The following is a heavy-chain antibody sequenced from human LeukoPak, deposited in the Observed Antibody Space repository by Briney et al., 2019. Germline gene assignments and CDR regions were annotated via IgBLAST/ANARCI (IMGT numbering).Heavy chain of an antibody. V-gene: IGHV4-59*08. J-gene: IGHJ6*02. CDR3: ARQGYNYYYYGMDV. D-gene: IGHD1-1*01. Sequence: SETLSLTCTVSGGSISSYYWSWIRQSPGKGLEWIGYIYNNVRTNYNPSLKSRVTISVDTSKNQFSLKLSSVTAADTAVYYCARQGYNYYYYGMDVWGQGTTVTVSS. CDR1: GGSISSYY. CDR2: IYNNVRT.